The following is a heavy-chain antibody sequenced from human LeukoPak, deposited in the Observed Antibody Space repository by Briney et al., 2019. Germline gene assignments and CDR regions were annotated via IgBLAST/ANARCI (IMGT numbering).Heavy chain of an antibody. J-gene: IGHJ4*02. D-gene: IGHD3-10*01. Sequence: GGSLRLSCAASGFTFSSYWMHWVRQAPGKGLVWVSRINSDGSSTSYADSVKGRFTISRDNAKNTLYLQMNSLRAEDTAVYYCARAAEYGSGGYYRPYFDYWGQGTLVTVSS. CDR2: INSDGSST. CDR1: GFTFSSYW. V-gene: IGHV3-74*01. CDR3: ARAAEYGSGGYYRPYFDY.